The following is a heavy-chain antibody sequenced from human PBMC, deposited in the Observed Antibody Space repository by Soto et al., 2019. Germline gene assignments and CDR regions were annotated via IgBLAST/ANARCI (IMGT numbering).Heavy chain of an antibody. V-gene: IGHV3-30*18. CDR3: AKDSPPWSYCGGDCYSLRYYYYGMDV. CDR2: ISYDGSNK. D-gene: IGHD2-21*02. J-gene: IGHJ6*02. Sequence: PGGSLRLSCAASGFTFSSYGMHWVRQAPGKGLEWVAVISYDGSNKYYADSVKGRFTISRDNSKNTLYLQMNSLRAEDTAGYYCAKDSPPWSYCGGDCYSLRYYYYGMDVWGQGTTVTVSS. CDR1: GFTFSSYG.